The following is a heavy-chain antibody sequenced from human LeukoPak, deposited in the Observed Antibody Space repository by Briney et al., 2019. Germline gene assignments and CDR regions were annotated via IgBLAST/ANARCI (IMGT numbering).Heavy chain of an antibody. V-gene: IGHV1-2*02. CDR3: ARASSGWFEELDY. CDR2: INPNSGGT. J-gene: IGHJ4*02. CDR1: GYTFTGYY. D-gene: IGHD6-19*01. Sequence: GASVKVSCKASGYTFTGYYMHWVRQAPGQGLEWMGWINPNSGGTNYAQKFQGRVTMTRDTSISTAYMELSRLRSDDTAVYYCARASSGWFEELDYCGQGTLVTVSS.